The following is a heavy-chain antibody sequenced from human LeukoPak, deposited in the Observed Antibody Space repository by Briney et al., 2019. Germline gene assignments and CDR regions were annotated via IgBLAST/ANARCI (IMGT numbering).Heavy chain of an antibody. Sequence: SETLSLTCTVSGGSISSGNYYWSWIRQHPGKGLERIGYIHHSGSTYYNPSLKSRVIISVDTSKNQFSLKLNSVTAADTAVYYCASYGSGSYRFDPWGQGTLVTVSS. CDR3: ASYGSGSYRFDP. CDR1: GGSISSGNYY. J-gene: IGHJ5*02. D-gene: IGHD3-10*01. V-gene: IGHV4-31*03. CDR2: IHHSGST.